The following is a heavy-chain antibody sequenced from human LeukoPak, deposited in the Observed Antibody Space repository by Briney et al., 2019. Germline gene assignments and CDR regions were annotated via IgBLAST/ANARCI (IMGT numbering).Heavy chain of an antibody. CDR3: ARIEPSAMASGDWLDP. CDR1: GGSISSFY. D-gene: IGHD1-14*01. CDR2: INCSGST. V-gene: IGHV4-59*01. J-gene: IGHJ5*02. Sequence: PSETLSLTCTVSGGSISSFYWSWIRQPPGKGLEWVGYINCSGSTKYNASLKSPVSISVDTSKNDLSMSLSSVTAAGTAVYYCARIEPSAMASGDWLDPWGQGILVTVSS.